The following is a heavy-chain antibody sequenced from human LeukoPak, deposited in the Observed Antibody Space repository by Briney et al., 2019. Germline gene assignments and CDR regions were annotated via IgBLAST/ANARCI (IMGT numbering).Heavy chain of an antibody. CDR2: INPNSGGT. D-gene: IGHD4/OR15-4a*01. J-gene: IGHJ4*02. CDR3: ATTGGDYRALDY. V-gene: IGHV1-2*02. CDR1: GYTFTGYY. Sequence: ASVKVSCKASGYTFTGYYMHWVRQAPGQGLEWMGWINPNSGGTNYAQKFQGRVTMTRDTSISTAYMELSSLRSEDTAAYYCATTGGDYRALDYWGQGTLVTVSS.